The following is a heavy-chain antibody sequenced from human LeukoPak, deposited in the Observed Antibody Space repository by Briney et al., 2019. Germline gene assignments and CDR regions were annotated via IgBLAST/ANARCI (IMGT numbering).Heavy chain of an antibody. Sequence: GGSLRLSCAASGFTFSNAWMSWVRQDPGKGLEWVGRIKSKTDGGTTDYAAPVKGRFTISRDDSRDTLYLQMNSLQTEDTALYYCTTDYYDVEVWGQGTTVTVSS. CDR2: IKSKTDGGTT. J-gene: IGHJ6*02. CDR1: GFTFSNAW. CDR3: TTDYYDVEV. V-gene: IGHV3-15*01.